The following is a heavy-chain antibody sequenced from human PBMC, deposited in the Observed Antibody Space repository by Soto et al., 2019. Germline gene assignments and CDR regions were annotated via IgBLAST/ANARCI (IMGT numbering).Heavy chain of an antibody. V-gene: IGHV4-34*01. CDR3: ARGQALDIVVVPAATGYYMDV. J-gene: IGHJ6*03. CDR1: GGSFSGYY. CDR2: INHSGST. D-gene: IGHD2-2*03. Sequence: SETLSLTCAVYGGSFSGYYWSWIRQPPGKGLEWIGEINHSGSTNYNPSLKSRVTISVDTSKNQFSLKLSSVTAADTAVYYCARGQALDIVVVPAATGYYMDVWGKGTTVTVSS.